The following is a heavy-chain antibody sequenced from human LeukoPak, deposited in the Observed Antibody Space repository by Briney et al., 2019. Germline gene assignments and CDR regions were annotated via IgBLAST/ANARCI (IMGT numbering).Heavy chain of an antibody. J-gene: IGHJ4*02. D-gene: IGHD3-10*01. CDR1: GYTFTSYD. Sequence: GASVKASCKASGYTFTSYDINWVRQATGQGLEWMGWMNPNRGNTGYAQKLTARVTMTRNTSTSTAYMELSSLRSEDTAVYYCARGRPRSVNEELWFGEFPLDYWGQGTLVTVSS. V-gene: IGHV1-8*01. CDR2: MNPNRGNT. CDR3: ARGRPRSVNEELWFGEFPLDY.